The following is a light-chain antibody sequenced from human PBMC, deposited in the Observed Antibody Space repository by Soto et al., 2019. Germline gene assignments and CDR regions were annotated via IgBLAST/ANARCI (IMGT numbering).Light chain of an antibody. J-gene: IGKJ5*01. CDR3: QQYDDLPIT. Sequence: DIQMTQSPASLSASVGDRFTITCQASRDIDNFLNWYQQKPGKAPKLLIDDASNLATGVPSRFSGSGSGTHFTFTISSLQPEDVATYYCQQYDDLPITFGQGTRLEIK. CDR2: DAS. CDR1: RDIDNF. V-gene: IGKV1-33*01.